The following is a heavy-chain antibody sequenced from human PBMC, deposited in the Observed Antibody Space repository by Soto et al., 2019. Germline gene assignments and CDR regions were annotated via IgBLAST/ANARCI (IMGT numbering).Heavy chain of an antibody. D-gene: IGHD3-3*01. CDR3: ARVAPNNYDFWRVHTWFDI. J-gene: IGHJ5*02. V-gene: IGHV1-2*02. CDR2: ISANSVDT. Sequence: AASVKGSCKASGYTFTGYYMRWVIKAPGQGLEWMGWISANSVDTNYAQKFQGRVTMTRDTSISTASMEPSRLRSDDTAVYYCARVAPNNYDFWRVHTWFDICGQGTLVTVSS. CDR1: GYTFTGYY.